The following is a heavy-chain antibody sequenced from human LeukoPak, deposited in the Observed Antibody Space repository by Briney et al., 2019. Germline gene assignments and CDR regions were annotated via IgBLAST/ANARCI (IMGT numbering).Heavy chain of an antibody. CDR2: IYTSGST. J-gene: IGHJ5*02. CDR3: ARDLALYCSSTSCYGFDP. CDR1: GGSISSGSYY. V-gene: IGHV4-61*02. D-gene: IGHD2-2*01. Sequence: SETLSLTCTVSGGSISSGSYYWSWIRQPAGKGLEWIGRIYTSGSTNYNPSLKSRVTISVDTSKNQFSLKLSSVTAADTAVYYCARDLALYCSSTSCYGFDPWGQGTLVTVSS.